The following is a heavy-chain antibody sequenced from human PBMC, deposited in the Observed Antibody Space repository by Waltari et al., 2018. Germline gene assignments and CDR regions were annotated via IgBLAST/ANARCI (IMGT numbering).Heavy chain of an antibody. CDR2: IYHSGST. CDR3: AREEGYYYDSSGYYYPYYFDY. V-gene: IGHV4-38-2*02. D-gene: IGHD3-22*01. J-gene: IGHJ4*02. Sequence: QVQLQESGPGLVKPSETLYLTCAVSGYSISSGYYWGWIRQPPGKGLEWIGSIYHSGSTYYNPSLNSLVTISVDTSKSQFSLKLSSVTAADTAVYYCAREEGYYYDSSGYYYPYYFDYWGQGTLVTVSS. CDR1: GYSISSGYY.